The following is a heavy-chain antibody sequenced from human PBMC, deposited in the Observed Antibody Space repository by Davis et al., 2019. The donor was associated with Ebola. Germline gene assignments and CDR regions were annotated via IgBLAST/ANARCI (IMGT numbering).Heavy chain of an antibody. CDR3: ASGPAARNYYHYYMDV. CDR1: GGSFSGYY. Sequence: PSETLSLTCAVYGGSFSGYYWSWIRPPPGTGLEWIGEINHSGSTNYNPSLKSRVTISVDTSRNQFSLELTSVTAADTAMYFCASGPAARNYYHYYMDVWGKGTTVTVSS. J-gene: IGHJ6*03. D-gene: IGHD6-6*01. V-gene: IGHV4-34*01. CDR2: INHSGST.